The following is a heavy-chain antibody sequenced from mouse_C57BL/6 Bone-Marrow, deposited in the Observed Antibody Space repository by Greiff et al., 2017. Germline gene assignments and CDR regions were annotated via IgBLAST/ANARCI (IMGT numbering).Heavy chain of an antibody. D-gene: IGHD2-4*01. CDR1: GFTFSSYA. V-gene: IGHV5-4*01. CDR3: ARGEDYDYAGFAY. J-gene: IGHJ3*01. Sequence: EVQLVESGGGLVKPGGSLKLSCAASGFTFSSYAMSWVRQTPEKRLEWVATISDGGSYTYYPDNVKGRFTISRDNAKNNLYLQMSHLKSEDTAMYYCARGEDYDYAGFAYWGQGTLVTVSA. CDR2: ISDGGSYT.